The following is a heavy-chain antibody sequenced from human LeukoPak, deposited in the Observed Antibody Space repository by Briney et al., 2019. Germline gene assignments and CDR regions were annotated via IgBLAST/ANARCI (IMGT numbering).Heavy chain of an antibody. CDR2: IYHSGST. J-gene: IGHJ5*02. Sequence: PSETLSLTCTVSGGSISSGGYYWSWIRQPPGKGLEWIGYIYHSGSTYYNPSLKSRVTISVDRSKNQFSLKLSSVTAADTAVYYCAREVLRGPAAIYRWVWFDPWGQGTLVTVSS. D-gene: IGHD2-2*02. CDR1: GGSISSGGYY. V-gene: IGHV4-30-2*01. CDR3: AREVLRGPAAIYRWVWFDP.